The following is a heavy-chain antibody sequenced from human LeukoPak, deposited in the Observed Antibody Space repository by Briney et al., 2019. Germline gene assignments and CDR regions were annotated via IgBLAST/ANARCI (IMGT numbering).Heavy chain of an antibody. CDR1: GFTFSSYS. CDR2: IKEDGSGK. J-gene: IGHJ3*02. V-gene: IGHV3-7*01. Sequence: GGSLRLSCAASGFTFSSYSMSWVRQAPGKGLEWVANIKEDGSGKYFVDSVKGRFTISRDNAKNSLYLQMNSLRAEDTAVYYCARTDAFDIWGQGTMVTVSS. CDR3: ARTDAFDI.